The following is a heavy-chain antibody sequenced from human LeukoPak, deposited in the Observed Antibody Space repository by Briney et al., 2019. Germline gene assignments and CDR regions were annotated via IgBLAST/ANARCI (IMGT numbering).Heavy chain of an antibody. CDR3: ARTTMAGIDWFDP. D-gene: IGHD4-23*01. J-gene: IGHJ5*02. CDR1: GGTFSSYA. V-gene: IGHV1-69*13. CDR2: IIPIFGTA. Sequence: SVKVPCKASGGTFSSYAISWVRQAPGQGLEWMGGIIPIFGTANYAQKFQGRVTITADESTSTAYMELSSLRSEDTAVYYCARTTMAGIDWFDPWGQGTLVTVSS.